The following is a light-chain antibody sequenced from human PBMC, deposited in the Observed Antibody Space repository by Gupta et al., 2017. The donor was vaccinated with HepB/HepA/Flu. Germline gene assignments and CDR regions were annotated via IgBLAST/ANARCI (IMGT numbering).Light chain of an antibody. J-gene: IGKJ2*04. Sequence: DIQMTQSPFSLSASVGDRVTITCRASQSISSYLNWYQQKPGKAPKLLIYAASSLQSGVPSRFSGSGSGTDFTLTISSLQPEDFATYYCQQIYSTPGSFGQGTKLEIK. CDR2: AAS. CDR1: QSISSY. CDR3: QQIYSTPGS. V-gene: IGKV1-39*01.